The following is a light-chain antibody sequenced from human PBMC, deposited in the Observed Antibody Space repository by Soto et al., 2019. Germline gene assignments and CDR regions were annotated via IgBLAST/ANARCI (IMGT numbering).Light chain of an antibody. CDR2: LGS. Sequence: DIVMTQATLSLPVTPGEPASISCRSSQSLLHSNGYNYLDWYLLKPGQSPQLLIYLGSNRASGVPDRFSGSGSGTDFTLKISRVEAEDVGVYYCMQALQTPRTFGQGTKVEIK. CDR1: QSLLHSNGYNY. CDR3: MQALQTPRT. V-gene: IGKV2-28*01. J-gene: IGKJ1*01.